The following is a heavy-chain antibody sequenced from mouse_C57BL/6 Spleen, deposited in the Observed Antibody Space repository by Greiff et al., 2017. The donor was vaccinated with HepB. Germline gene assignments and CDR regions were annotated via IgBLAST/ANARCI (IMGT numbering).Heavy chain of an antibody. CDR3: AKTVVATKGYFDY. CDR1: GYTFTSYW. D-gene: IGHD1-1*01. CDR2: IHPNSGST. J-gene: IGHJ2*01. V-gene: IGHV1-64*01. Sequence: VQLQQPGAELVKPGASVKLSCKASGYTFTSYWMHWVKQRPGQGLEWIGMIHPNSGSTNYNEKFKSKATLTVDKSSSTAYMKLSSLTSEDSAVYYCAKTVVATKGYFDYWGQGTTLTVSS.